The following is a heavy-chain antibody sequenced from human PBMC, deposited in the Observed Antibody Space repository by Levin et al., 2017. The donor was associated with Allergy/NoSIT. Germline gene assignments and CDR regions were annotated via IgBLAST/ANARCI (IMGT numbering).Heavy chain of an antibody. CDR3: ARGLQKGYFDY. Sequence: GGSLRLSCAASGFTFSSYAMHWVRQAPGKGLEWVAVISYDGSNKYYADSVKGRFTISRDNSKNTLYLQMNSLRAEDTAVYYCARGLQKGYFDYWGQGTLVTVSS. J-gene: IGHJ4*02. V-gene: IGHV3-30*04. D-gene: IGHD5-24*01. CDR1: GFTFSSYA. CDR2: ISYDGSNK.